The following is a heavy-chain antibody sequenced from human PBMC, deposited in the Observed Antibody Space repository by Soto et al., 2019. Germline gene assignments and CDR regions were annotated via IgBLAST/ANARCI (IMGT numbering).Heavy chain of an antibody. CDR1: GGTFSSYA. CDR2: IIPIFGTA. D-gene: IGHD2-21*02. CDR3: ARGDIVVVTAIAKSSYWYFGL. J-gene: IGHJ2*01. V-gene: IGHV1-69*12. Sequence: VQLVQSGAEVKKPGSSVQVSCKASGGTFSSYAISWVRQAPGQGLEWMGGIIPIFGTANYAQKLQGRVTITEDASKSTAYMELSSVRCEDTAVYYWARGDIVVVTAIAKSSYWYFGLWGRGTLVTVSS.